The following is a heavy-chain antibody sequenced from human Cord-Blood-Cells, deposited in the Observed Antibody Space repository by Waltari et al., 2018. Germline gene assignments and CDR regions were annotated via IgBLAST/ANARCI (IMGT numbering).Heavy chain of an antibody. CDR1: GFTASSHS. CDR2: IYSGGST. J-gene: IGHJ2*01. Sequence: EVQLVESGGGLIQPGGSLRLSCGASGFTASSHSMSWARQAPGKGLEWVSVIYSGGSTYYADSVKGRFTISRDNSKNTLYLQMNSLRAEDTAVYYCARSGDKWYFDLWGRGTLVTVSS. CDR3: ARSGDKWYFDL. D-gene: IGHD7-27*01. V-gene: IGHV3-53*01.